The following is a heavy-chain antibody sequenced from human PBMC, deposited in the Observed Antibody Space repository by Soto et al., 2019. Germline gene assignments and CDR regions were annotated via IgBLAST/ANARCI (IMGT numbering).Heavy chain of an antibody. J-gene: IGHJ5*02. CDR1: GASVSSAGPS. V-gene: IGHV4-30-2*06. CDR2: IVNTGSRYQSEST. Sequence: QLLLQESASGPVKPSQTLSLTCAVSGASVSSAGPSWTLTRQSPGKGLEWIGYIVNTGSRYQSESTSYNPSLESRVTISVDKSSNQVSLRLTSVTAADTAVYFCARGRDWFDTWGQGTLVTVSS. D-gene: IGHD1-26*01. CDR3: ARGRDWFDT.